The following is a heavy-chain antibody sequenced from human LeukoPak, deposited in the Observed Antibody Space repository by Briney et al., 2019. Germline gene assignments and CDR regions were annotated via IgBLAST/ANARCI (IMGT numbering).Heavy chain of an antibody. V-gene: IGHV4-34*01. CDR3: AREPVAAAGTKYLDY. Sequence: KTSETLSLTCAVYGGSFSGYYWSWIRQPPGKGLEWIGEINHSGSTNYNPSPKSRVTISIDTSKNQLSLKLSSVTAADTAVYFCAREPVAAAGTKYLDYWGQGTLVTVSS. CDR1: GGSFSGYY. CDR2: INHSGST. D-gene: IGHD6-13*01. J-gene: IGHJ4*02.